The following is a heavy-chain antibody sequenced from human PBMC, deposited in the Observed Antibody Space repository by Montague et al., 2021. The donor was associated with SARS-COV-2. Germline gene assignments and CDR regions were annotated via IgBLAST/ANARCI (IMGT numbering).Heavy chain of an antibody. J-gene: IGHJ5*02. CDR3: ARHSVSEDGTFFRSYFDP. D-gene: IGHD1-1*01. Sequence: SETLSLTCTVSGGTVRDYYWNWIHQTPGKGLEWIGYIFYNGYAKYNPSLESRVTLSVDTPGNQFFLSLRSVTASDTAIYFCARHSVSEDGTFFRSYFDPWGQGAQVIVSS. CDR1: GGTVRDYY. CDR2: IFYNGYA. V-gene: IGHV4-59*08.